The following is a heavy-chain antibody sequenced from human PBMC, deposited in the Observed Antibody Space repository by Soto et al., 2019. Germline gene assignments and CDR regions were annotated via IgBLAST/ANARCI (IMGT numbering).Heavy chain of an antibody. J-gene: IGHJ4*02. V-gene: IGHV1-3*01. Sequence: QVHLVQSGAEVKPPGASVRISCAASGYTFGRYAIHWLRQAPGQRLEWMGWINGGAGNTDSPQKFQSRVTITRDTSADTAYVELRSLSPEDTAVYYCATAISATTFDHWGQGTLVTVSS. CDR1: GYTFGRYA. CDR3: ATAISATTFDH. CDR2: INGGAGNT.